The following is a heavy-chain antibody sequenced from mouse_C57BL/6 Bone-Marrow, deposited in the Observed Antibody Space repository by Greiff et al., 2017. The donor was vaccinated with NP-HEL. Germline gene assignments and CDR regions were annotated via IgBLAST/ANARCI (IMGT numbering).Heavy chain of an antibody. J-gene: IGHJ2*01. V-gene: IGHV1-76*01. Sequence: VKLVESGAELVRPGASVKLSCKASGYTFTDYYINWVKQRPGQGLEWIARIYPGSGNTYYNEKFKGKATLTAEKSSSTAYMQLSSLTSEDSAVYFCARGVTTKVYFDYWGQGTTLTVSS. D-gene: IGHD2-2*01. CDR2: IYPGSGNT. CDR3: ARGVTTKVYFDY. CDR1: GYTFTDYY.